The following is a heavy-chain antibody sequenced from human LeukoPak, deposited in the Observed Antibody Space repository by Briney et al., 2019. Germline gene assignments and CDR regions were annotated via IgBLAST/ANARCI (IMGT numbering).Heavy chain of an antibody. V-gene: IGHV3-21*01. CDR2: ISCGSIYA. Sequence: KPGGSVTLSCAASGFTFRRHGMNGVRRARGKGLEWISSISCGSIYAHYSDSVEGRFSISRDDDNIFLYVQMSGLRGEDRAVYYCARDSYDRSGNYPRDFDSWGQGTLVPAPS. CDR3: ARDSYDRSGNYPRDFDS. D-gene: IGHD3-22*01. J-gene: IGHJ4*02. CDR1: GFTFRRHG.